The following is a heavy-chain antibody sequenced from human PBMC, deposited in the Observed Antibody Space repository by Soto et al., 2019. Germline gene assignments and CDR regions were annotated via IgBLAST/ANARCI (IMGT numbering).Heavy chain of an antibody. V-gene: IGHV3-74*01. CDR2: INRDGSST. D-gene: IGHD2-2*01. J-gene: IGHJ6*02. CDR1: GFTFSSYW. CDR3: ASSRPGEVVPAAMWALGDYYYGMDV. Sequence: PGGSLRLSCAASGFTFSSYWMHWVRQAPGKGLVWVSRINRDGSSTSYADSVKGRFTISRDNAKNTLYLQMNSLRAEDTAVYYCASSRPGEVVPAAMWALGDYYYGMDVWGQGTTVTVSS.